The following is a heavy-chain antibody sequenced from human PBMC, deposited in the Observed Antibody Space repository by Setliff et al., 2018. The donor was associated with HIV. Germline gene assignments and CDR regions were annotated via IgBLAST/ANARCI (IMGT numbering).Heavy chain of an antibody. CDR2: INWNGASK. Sequence: GGSLRLSCVASGFSFDDYGMSWVRQAPGKGLEWVSGINWNGASKGYADSVKGRFTISRDNAKNSLYLLMNSLRAEDTALYHCARDPGMATTYGGDYYYYGLDVWGQGTTVTVS. CDR3: ARDPGMATTYGGDYYYYGLDV. V-gene: IGHV3-20*01. CDR1: GFSFDDYG. D-gene: IGHD5-12*01. J-gene: IGHJ6*02.